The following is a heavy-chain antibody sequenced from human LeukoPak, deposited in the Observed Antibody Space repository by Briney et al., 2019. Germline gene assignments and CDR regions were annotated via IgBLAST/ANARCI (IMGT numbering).Heavy chain of an antibody. CDR1: GFTFSSYA. V-gene: IGHV3-23*01. Sequence: GGSLRLSCAASGFTFSSYAMSWVRQAPGKGLEWVSAISGSGGSTYYADSVKGRFSISRDNSKNTLYLQMSSLRAEDTAVYYCAKDLERYCSSTSCLRPFDYWGQGTLVTVSS. CDR3: AKDLERYCSSTSCLRPFDY. J-gene: IGHJ4*02. CDR2: ISGSGGST. D-gene: IGHD2-2*01.